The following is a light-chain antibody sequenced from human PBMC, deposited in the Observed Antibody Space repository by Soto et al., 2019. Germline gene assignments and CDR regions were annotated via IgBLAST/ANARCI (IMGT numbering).Light chain of an antibody. CDR1: SSDVGTYNY. CDR2: DVT. CDR3: SSYTSSSSLVV. V-gene: IGLV2-14*01. J-gene: IGLJ2*01. Sequence: QSALTQPASVSGSPGQSITISCTGTSSDVGTYNYVSWYQQHPGKAPKLIISDVTNRPSGVSNRFSGSKSGNTASLIISRLQAEDEAEYYCSSYTSSSSLVVFGGGTKLTVL.